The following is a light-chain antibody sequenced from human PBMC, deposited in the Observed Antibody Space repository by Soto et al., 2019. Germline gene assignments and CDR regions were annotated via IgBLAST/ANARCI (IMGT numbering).Light chain of an antibody. Sequence: IQMTQSPSSLSASVGDRVTITCRASQGIRSELGWYQQKPGEAPKLLIYVASTLHSGLPSRFSGSGSGTEFTLTISSLQPEDFATYYCQQLNSFPLTFGGGTKVDIK. CDR2: VAS. CDR1: QGIRSE. J-gene: IGKJ4*01. V-gene: IGKV1-17*01. CDR3: QQLNSFPLT.